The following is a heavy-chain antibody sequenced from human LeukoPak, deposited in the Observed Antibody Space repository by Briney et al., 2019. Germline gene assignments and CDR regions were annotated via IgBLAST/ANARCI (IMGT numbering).Heavy chain of an antibody. CDR3: ARDNRKYYYDSSGYYYEDAFDI. D-gene: IGHD3-22*01. V-gene: IGHV3-30-3*01. CDR2: VSYDGSNK. CDR1: GFTFTSYA. Sequence: GRSLRLSCAVSGFTFTSYAMHWVRRAPGKGLEWVAVVSYDGSNKDHADSVTGRFTISRDNSKNTLYLQMNSLRVEDTAVYYCARDNRKYYYDSSGYYYEDAFDIWGQGTMVTVSS. J-gene: IGHJ3*02.